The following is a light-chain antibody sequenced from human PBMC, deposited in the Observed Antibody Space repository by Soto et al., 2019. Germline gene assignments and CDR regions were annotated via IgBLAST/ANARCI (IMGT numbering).Light chain of an antibody. CDR1: QSVSDN. CDR3: QQRSTFIT. V-gene: IGKV3-15*01. J-gene: IGKJ5*01. CDR2: GAS. Sequence: IVITQSAATLSVSPGEGATLSCTASQSVSDNLAWYQQKPGQAPRLLIRGASTRATGIPARFSGGGSGTEFTLTIGRLEPEYFALYYCQQRSTFITFGQGTRLEIK.